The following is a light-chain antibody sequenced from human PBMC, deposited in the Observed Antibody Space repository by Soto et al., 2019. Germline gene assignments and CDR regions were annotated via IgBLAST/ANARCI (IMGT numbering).Light chain of an antibody. CDR3: QQYSNSPPEFT. J-gene: IGKJ3*01. CDR2: GAS. V-gene: IGKV3-20*01. CDR1: QSGSSNY. Sequence: EIVLTQSPGTLSVSPGERVTLSCSASQSGSSNYLAWYQQRPGQAPRLLIFGASYRATGIPDRFSGSGSGTDFTLTISRLEPEAFAVYYCQQYSNSPPEFTFGPGTKVEIK.